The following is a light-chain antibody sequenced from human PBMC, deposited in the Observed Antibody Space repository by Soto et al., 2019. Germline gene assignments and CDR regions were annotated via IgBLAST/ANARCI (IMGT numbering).Light chain of an antibody. CDR3: QQYVSSPWA. CDR2: GAS. V-gene: IGKV3-20*01. J-gene: IGKJ1*01. CDR1: QSVSSSF. Sequence: EIVLAQSPGTLSLSPGESATLSCSASQSVSSSFLAWYQQKAGPAPRLLIYGASRRATGIPDRFSGSGSGTDFTLTISRLEPEDCAVYYCQQYVSSPWAFGQGTKVEI.